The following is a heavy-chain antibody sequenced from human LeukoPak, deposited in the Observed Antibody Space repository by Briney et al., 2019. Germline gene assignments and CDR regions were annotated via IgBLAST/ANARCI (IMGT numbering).Heavy chain of an antibody. CDR3: AKNRGGSYYSGSDY. J-gene: IGHJ4*02. Sequence: GGSLRLSCAASGFTFSSYAMNWVRQAPGKGLEWVSAVRGSDAGTSYADSVKGRFTVSRDNSKNTLYLQMNSLRAEDTAVYYCAKNRGGSYYSGSDYWGQGTLVTVSS. CDR2: VRGSDAGT. V-gene: IGHV3-23*01. D-gene: IGHD1-26*01. CDR1: GFTFSSYA.